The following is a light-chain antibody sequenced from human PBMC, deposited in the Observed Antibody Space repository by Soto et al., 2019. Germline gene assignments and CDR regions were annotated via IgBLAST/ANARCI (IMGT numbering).Light chain of an antibody. V-gene: IGKV1-5*01. CDR3: QQYNSYS. Sequence: IQMTQSPSTLSASVGDRVTITCRASQSISSWLAWYQQKPGKAPKLLIYDASSLESGVPSRFSGSGSGTEFTLTISSLQPDDFATYYCQQYNSYSFAGGTKVDIK. J-gene: IGKJ4*01. CDR1: QSISSW. CDR2: DAS.